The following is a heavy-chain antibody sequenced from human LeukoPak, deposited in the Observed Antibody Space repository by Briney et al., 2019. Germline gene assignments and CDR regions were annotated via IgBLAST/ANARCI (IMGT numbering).Heavy chain of an antibody. CDR1: GYAINNAYY. CDR2: LYHPDST. Sequence: PSETLSLTCGVSGYAINNAYYWVWIRQPPGKGVEWIGSLYHPDSTYYNPSLKSRVTMSVDTSRNQFSLRLSFVTAADTAVYYCARQYDSYFYYYLDLWGTGTTVTVSS. V-gene: IGHV4-38-2*01. D-gene: IGHD2-2*01. J-gene: IGHJ6*03. CDR3: ARQYDSYFYYYLDL.